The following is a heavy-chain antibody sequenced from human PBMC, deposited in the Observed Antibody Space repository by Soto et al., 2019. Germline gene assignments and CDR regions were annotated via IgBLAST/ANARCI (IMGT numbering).Heavy chain of an antibody. CDR1: GVTVSNNY. Sequence: EVQLVESGGGLIQPGGSLRLSCAASGVTVSNNYMSWVRQPPGKGLEWVSVMYSTGITSYADSVKGRFTISRDNSKNTVYLQLNSLRVEDTAVYYCTRDHGCRTIGWWRQGTLVTVSS. V-gene: IGHV3-53*01. CDR3: TRDHGCRTIGW. J-gene: IGHJ4*02. CDR2: MYSTGIT. D-gene: IGHD3-10*01.